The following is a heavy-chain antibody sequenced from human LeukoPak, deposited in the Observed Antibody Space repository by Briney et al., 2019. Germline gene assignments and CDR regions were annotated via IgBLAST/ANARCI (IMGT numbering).Heavy chain of an antibody. D-gene: IGHD3-10*02. V-gene: IGHV1-2*02. CDR3: ARGPYVPFPNWYFDL. CDR1: GYTFSGYY. CDR2: INPNSGGT. J-gene: IGHJ2*01. Sequence: ASVKVSCKASGYTFSGYYMHWVRQAPGQGLEWMGWINPNSGGTHYAPKFQGRVTMTRDTSISTAYMELSRLRSDDTAVYYCARGPYVPFPNWYFDLWGRGTLVTVSS.